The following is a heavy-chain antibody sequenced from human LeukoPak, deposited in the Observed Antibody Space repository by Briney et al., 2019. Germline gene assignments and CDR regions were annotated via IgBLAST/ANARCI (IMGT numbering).Heavy chain of an antibody. CDR1: GGSISSYY. D-gene: IGHD3-22*01. V-gene: IGHV4-59*01. CDR3: ARTGPQTYYYDNSGYYFDY. CDR2: IYYSGST. Sequence: SETLSLTCTVSGGSISSYYWSWIRQPPGKGLEWIGYIYYSGSTNFNPSLKSRVTISVDTSKNQFSLKLSSVTAADTAVYYCARTGPQTYYYDNSGYYFDYWGQGILVTVSS. J-gene: IGHJ4*02.